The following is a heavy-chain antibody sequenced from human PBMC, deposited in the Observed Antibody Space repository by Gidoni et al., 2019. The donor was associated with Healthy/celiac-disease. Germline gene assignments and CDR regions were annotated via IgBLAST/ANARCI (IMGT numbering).Heavy chain of an antibody. V-gene: IGHV3-23*01. D-gene: IGHD1-1*01. Sequence: ISRDNSKNTLYLQMNSLRAEDTAVYYCAKVGHELWTDWGQGTLVTVSS. CDR3: AKVGHELWTD. J-gene: IGHJ4*02.